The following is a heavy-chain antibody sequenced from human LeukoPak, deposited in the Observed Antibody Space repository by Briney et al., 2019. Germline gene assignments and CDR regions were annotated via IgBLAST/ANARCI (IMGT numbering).Heavy chain of an antibody. D-gene: IGHD3-22*01. J-gene: IGHJ3*02. CDR1: GFTFSNAW. CDR2: IKSKTDGGTT. V-gene: IGHV3-15*01. Sequence: GGSLRLSCAASGFTFSNAWMSWVRQAPGKGLEWVGRIKSKTDGGTTDYAAPVKGRFTISRDDSKNTLYLQMNSLKTEDTAVYYCTTDLLGYYYDSSGTRGAFDIWGQGTMVTVSS. CDR3: TTDLLGYYYDSSGTRGAFDI.